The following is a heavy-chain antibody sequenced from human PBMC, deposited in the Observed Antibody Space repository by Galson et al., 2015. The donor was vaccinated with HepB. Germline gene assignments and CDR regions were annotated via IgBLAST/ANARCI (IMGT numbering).Heavy chain of an antibody. Sequence: SLRHSCAVSGFTFSDYYMSWIRQAPGKGLEWISYISSRSSYRSHADSVKGRFTISRDNAKHSLYLLMNSPRAEDTAVYYCARGGGAYSSSWFDFDCWGQGTLVTVSS. D-gene: IGHD6-13*01. V-gene: IGHV3-11*05. CDR1: GFTFSDYY. J-gene: IGHJ4*02. CDR2: ISSRSSYR. CDR3: ARGGGAYSSSWFDFDC.